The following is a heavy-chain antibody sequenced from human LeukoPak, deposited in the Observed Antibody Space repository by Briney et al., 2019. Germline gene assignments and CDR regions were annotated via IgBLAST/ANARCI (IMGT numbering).Heavy chain of an antibody. CDR3: ARNGAYGSGSYYPIDL. V-gene: IGHV4-59*01. J-gene: IGHJ5*02. D-gene: IGHD3-10*01. CDR2: VFYNGNT. Sequence: SETLSLTCTVSGGSISSYYWSWIRQPPGKRLDWIGYVFYNGNTNYNPSLKGRVTMSLDMSKNHFSPKLTSVTAADTAVYHCARNGAYGSGSYYPIDLWGQGTLVTVSS. CDR1: GGSISSYY.